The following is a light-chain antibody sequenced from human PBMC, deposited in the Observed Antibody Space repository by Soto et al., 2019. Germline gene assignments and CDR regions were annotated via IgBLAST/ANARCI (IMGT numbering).Light chain of an antibody. V-gene: IGKV4-1*01. CDR1: QSVLYSPNNKNY. J-gene: IGKJ1*01. Sequence: DIVMTQSPDSLAVSLGERATINCKSSQSVLYSPNNKNYLAWYQQKPGQPPKLLVYWASTRESGVPDRCSGSGSETDFTSTINSLQAEDVAVYYCQQYINAPQTCGQGTKVEIK. CDR3: QQYINAPQT. CDR2: WAS.